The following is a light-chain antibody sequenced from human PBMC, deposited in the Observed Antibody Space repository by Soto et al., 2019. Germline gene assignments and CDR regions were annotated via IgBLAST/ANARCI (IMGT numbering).Light chain of an antibody. V-gene: IGKV3-20*01. J-gene: IGKJ1*01. CDR3: QQYGSGHPWT. CDR2: GAS. CDR1: QSVSSSY. Sequence: EIVLTQSPGTLSLSAGERATLSCRASQSVSSSYLAWYQQKPGQAPSLLIYGASIRATGIPDRFSSSGYERAFTLTISRLEPEDFAVYYCQQYGSGHPWTFGQGTKVEIK.